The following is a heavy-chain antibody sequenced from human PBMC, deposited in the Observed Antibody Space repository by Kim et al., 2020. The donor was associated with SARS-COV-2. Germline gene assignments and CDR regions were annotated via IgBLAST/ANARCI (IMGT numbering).Heavy chain of an antibody. CDR3: AKLGYITIFGVVIIDGMDV. J-gene: IGHJ6*02. D-gene: IGHD3-3*01. CDR2: ISGSGGST. V-gene: IGHV3-23*01. CDR1: GFTFSSYA. Sequence: GGSLRLSCAASGFTFSSYAMSWVRQAPGKGLEWVSAISGSGGSTYYADSVKGRFTITRDNSKNTLYLQMNSLRAEDMAVYYCAKLGYITIFGVVIIDGMDVGGQGTTVTVSS.